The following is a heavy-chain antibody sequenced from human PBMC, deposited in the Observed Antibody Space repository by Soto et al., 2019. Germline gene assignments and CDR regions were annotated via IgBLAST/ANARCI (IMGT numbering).Heavy chain of an antibody. Sequence: ESLKISCKGFGYSFTNYWIGWVRQMPGKGLEWMGIIYPIDSDTRYSPSFQGQVTISADKSINTAYLQWSSLKASDTAMYYCARPPYYYGSGSEYSMDVWGQGNTVTVSS. D-gene: IGHD3-10*01. J-gene: IGHJ6*02. CDR1: GYSFTNYW. CDR2: IYPIDSDT. V-gene: IGHV5-51*01. CDR3: ARPPYYYGSGSEYSMDV.